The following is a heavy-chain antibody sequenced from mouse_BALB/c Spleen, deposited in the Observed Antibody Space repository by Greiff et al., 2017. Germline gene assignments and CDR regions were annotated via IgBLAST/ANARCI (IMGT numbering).Heavy chain of an antibody. Sequence: VQLQESGPELVKPGASVKMSCKASGYTFTSYAMYWVKQKPGQGLEWIGYINPYNDGTNYTEKIKGRATLTSDKSSSTAYLELNSLTSEDSAIYYCARSYCAMDYWGQGTSVTVSS. CDR2: INPYNDGT. CDR3: ARSYCAMDY. CDR1: GYTFTSYA. J-gene: IGHJ4*01. V-gene: IGHV1-14*01.